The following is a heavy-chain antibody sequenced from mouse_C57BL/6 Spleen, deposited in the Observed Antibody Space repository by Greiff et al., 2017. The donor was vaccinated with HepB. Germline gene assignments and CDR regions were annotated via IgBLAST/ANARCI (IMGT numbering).Heavy chain of an antibody. CDR2: IWSGGST. CDR3: ASKLDYAMDY. Sequence: VQLQQSGPGLVQPSQSLSITCTVSGFSLTSYGVHWVRQSPGKGLEWLGVIWSGGSTDYNAAFISRLSISKDNSKSQVFFKMNSLQADDTAIYYCASKLDYAMDYWGQGTSVTVSS. V-gene: IGHV2-2*01. CDR1: GFSLTSYG. J-gene: IGHJ4*01. D-gene: IGHD4-1*01.